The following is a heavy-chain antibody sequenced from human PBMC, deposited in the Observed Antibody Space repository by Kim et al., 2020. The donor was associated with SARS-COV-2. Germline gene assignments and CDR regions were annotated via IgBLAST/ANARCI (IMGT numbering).Heavy chain of an antibody. CDR2: INHSGST. J-gene: IGHJ5*02. CDR3: ARGSWGGKYSNWFDP. CDR1: GGSFSGYY. D-gene: IGHD1-26*01. V-gene: IGHV4-34*01. Sequence: SETLSLTCAVYGGSFSGYYWSWIRQPPGKGLEWIGEINHSGSTNYNPSLKSRVTISVDTSKNQFSLKLSSVTAADTAVYYCARGSWGGKYSNWFDPWGQGTLVTVSS.